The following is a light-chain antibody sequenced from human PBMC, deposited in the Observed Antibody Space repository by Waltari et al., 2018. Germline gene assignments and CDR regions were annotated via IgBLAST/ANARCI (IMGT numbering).Light chain of an antibody. V-gene: IGKV1-5*03. Sequence: TCRASQIVNRWLAWYQQKPGKAPKLLISKASALQNGVVPRFSGGGSGTEFSLTISNLQPDNSSTYCCQQYVAFPVTFGHGTKVEIK. CDR2: KAS. CDR3: QQYVAFPVT. CDR1: QIVNRW. J-gene: IGKJ1*01.